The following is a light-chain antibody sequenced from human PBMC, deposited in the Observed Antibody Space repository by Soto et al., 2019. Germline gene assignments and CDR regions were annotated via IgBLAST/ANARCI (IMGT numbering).Light chain of an antibody. CDR3: QVYSPYSPV. CDR2: KAS. V-gene: IGKV1-5*03. J-gene: IGKJ3*01. CDR1: QSISNY. Sequence: DIQMTQSPSTLSASVRDRVTITCRASQSISNYLAWYQQRPGKAPKLLIYKASTLESGVPSRFSGSGSGTEFTLTISSLQPDDFATYYCQVYSPYSPVFGPGTKVDIK.